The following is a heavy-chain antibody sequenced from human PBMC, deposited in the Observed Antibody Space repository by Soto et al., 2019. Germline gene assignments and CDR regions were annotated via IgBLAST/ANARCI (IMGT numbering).Heavy chain of an antibody. D-gene: IGHD3-16*01. CDR2: IYYSGST. CDR3: ARDSRGGGFDP. Sequence: LSLTCTVSGGSISSGGYYWSWIRQHPGKGLEWIGYIYYSGSTYYNPSLKSRVTISVDTSKNQFSLKLSSVTAADTAVYYCARDSRGGGFDPWGQGTLVTVSS. V-gene: IGHV4-31*03. J-gene: IGHJ5*02. CDR1: GGSISSGGYY.